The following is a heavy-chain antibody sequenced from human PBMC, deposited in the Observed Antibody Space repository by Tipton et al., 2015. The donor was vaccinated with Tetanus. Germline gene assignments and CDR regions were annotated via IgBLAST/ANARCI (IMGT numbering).Heavy chain of an antibody. V-gene: IGHV4-59*12. J-gene: IGHJ5*02. Sequence: TLSLTCTVSGGSISTYYWSWIRQPPGKGLECIGYIYYSGSTYYNPSLKSRVSMSVDTSKNQFFLNLTSVTAADTAVYYCARDQGGGRVVRLNWFDPWGQGTLVTVSS. CDR1: GGSISTYY. D-gene: IGHD6-6*01. CDR3: ARDQGGGRVVRLNWFDP. CDR2: IYYSGST.